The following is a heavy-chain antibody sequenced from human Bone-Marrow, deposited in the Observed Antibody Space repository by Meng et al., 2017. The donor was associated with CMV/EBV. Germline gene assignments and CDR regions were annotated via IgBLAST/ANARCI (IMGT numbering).Heavy chain of an antibody. D-gene: IGHD3-10*02. V-gene: IGHV3-66*02. Sequence: GESLKISCAASGFTVSSNYMSWVRQAPGKGPEWVSVIYSGGSTYYADSVKGRFTISRDNSKNTLYLQMNSLRAEDTAVYYCARDLGNGRITMSYWGQGTLVTVSS. CDR3: ARDLGNGRITMSY. J-gene: IGHJ4*02. CDR2: IYSGGST. CDR1: GFTVSSNY.